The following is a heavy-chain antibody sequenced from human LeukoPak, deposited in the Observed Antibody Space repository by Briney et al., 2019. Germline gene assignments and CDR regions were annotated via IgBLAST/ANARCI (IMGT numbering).Heavy chain of an antibody. CDR1: GFTFSSYA. V-gene: IGHV3-64*01. CDR3: AHRSGLLSYYFDY. Sequence: PGGSLRLSCAASGFTFSSYAMHWVRQAPGKGLEYVSAISSNGGSTYYANSVKGRFTISRDNSKSTLFLQMNSLRAEDTAVYYCAHRSGLLSYYFDYWGPGTLVTVSS. J-gene: IGHJ4*02. D-gene: IGHD2-21*02. CDR2: ISSNGGST.